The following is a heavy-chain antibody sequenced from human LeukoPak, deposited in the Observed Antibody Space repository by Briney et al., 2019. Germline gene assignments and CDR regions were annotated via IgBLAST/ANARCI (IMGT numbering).Heavy chain of an antibody. CDR3: ARAVDCGGDCYSWAFDI. CDR1: GYTFTGYY. Sequence: ASVKVSCKASGYTFTGYYMHWVRQAPGQGLEWMGIINPSGGSTSYAQKFQGRVTMTRDMSTSTVYMELSSLRSEDTAVYYCARAVDCGGDCYSWAFDIWGQGTMVTVSS. J-gene: IGHJ3*02. V-gene: IGHV1-46*01. CDR2: INPSGGST. D-gene: IGHD2-21*02.